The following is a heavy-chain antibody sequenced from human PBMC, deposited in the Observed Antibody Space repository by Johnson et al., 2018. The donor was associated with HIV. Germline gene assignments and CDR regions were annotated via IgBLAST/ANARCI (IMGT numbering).Heavy chain of an antibody. CDR1: GFTFSSYA. D-gene: IGHD6-6*01. Sequence: QMLLVESGGGVVQPGRSLRLSCAASGFTFSSYAMHWVRQAPGKGLEWVAVISYDGSNKYYADSVKGRFTISRDNSKNTLYLQMNSLRAEDTAVYYCARAGGSSLAFDIWGQGTMVTVSS. V-gene: IGHV3-30-3*01. CDR3: ARAGGSSLAFDI. J-gene: IGHJ3*02. CDR2: ISYDGSNK.